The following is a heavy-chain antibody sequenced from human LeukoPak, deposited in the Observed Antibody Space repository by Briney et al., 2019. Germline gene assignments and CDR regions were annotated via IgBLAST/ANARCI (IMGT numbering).Heavy chain of an antibody. CDR2: IYYSGST. CDR3: ARSPPSTRKWLPFDY. CDR1: GGSISSYY. D-gene: IGHD3-22*01. J-gene: IGHJ4*02. Sequence: PSQTLSLTCTVSGGSISSYYWSRIRQPPGKGLEWIGYIYYSGSTNYNTSLKSRVTISVDTSKNQFSLKLSSVTAADTAVYYCARSPPSTRKWLPFDYWGQGTLVTVSS. V-gene: IGHV4-59*08.